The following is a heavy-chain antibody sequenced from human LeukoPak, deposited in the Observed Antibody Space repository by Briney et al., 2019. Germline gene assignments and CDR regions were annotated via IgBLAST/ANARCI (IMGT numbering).Heavy chain of an antibody. D-gene: IGHD6-25*01. Sequence: PSQTLSLTCTVSGGSISSGDYYWSWIRQPPGKGLEWIGYIYYSGSTYYNPSLKSRVTISVDTSYNQFSLKLSSVTAADTAVYYCARDDPGGRSGAFDIWGQGTMVTVSS. CDR1: GGSISSGDYY. J-gene: IGHJ3*02. V-gene: IGHV4-30-4*01. CDR2: IYYSGST. CDR3: ARDDPGGRSGAFDI.